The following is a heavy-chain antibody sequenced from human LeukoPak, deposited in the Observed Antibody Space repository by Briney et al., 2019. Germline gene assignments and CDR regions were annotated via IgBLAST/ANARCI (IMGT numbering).Heavy chain of an antibody. Sequence: SETLSLTCAVYGGSFSGYYWSWIRQPPGKGLEWIGEINHSGSTNYNPSLKSRVTISVDTSKNQFPLKLSSVTAADTAVYYCAIVYYDYVWGSYRPYYFDYWGQGTLVTVSS. CDR2: INHSGST. J-gene: IGHJ4*02. D-gene: IGHD3-16*02. V-gene: IGHV4-34*01. CDR3: AIVYYDYVWGSYRPYYFDY. CDR1: GGSFSGYY.